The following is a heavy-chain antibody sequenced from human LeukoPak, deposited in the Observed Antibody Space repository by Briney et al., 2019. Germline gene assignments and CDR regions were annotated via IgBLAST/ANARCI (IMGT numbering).Heavy chain of an antibody. V-gene: IGHV3-23*01. J-gene: IGHJ4*02. D-gene: IGHD5-12*01. CDR1: RFTFNNYA. Sequence: PGGSLRLSCAASRFTFNNYAMSWVRQAPGKGLEWVSTISGSGADTFYADSVKGQFTISRDNSKNTLYLQMNSLRADDTAVYYCAKGVSAYDVWGQGTLVTVSS. CDR3: AKGVSAYDV. CDR2: ISGSGADT.